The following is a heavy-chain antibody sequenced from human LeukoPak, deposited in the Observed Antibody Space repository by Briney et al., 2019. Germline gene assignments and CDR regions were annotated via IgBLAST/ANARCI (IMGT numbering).Heavy chain of an antibody. CDR2: MSNYGDTI. Sequence: PGGSLRLSCAASGFPFSDYYMTWIRQAPGRGLEWISYMSNYGDTIYYADSVKGRFTVSRDNADNSLYLQMSSLRDEDTAVYYCARVGSAAAGSYFFDYWGQGILVTVSS. V-gene: IGHV3-11*01. D-gene: IGHD6-13*01. J-gene: IGHJ4*02. CDR3: ARVGSAAAGSYFFDY. CDR1: GFPFSDYY.